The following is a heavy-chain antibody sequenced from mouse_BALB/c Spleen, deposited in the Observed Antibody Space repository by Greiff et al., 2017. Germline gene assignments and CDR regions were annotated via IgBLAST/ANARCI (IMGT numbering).Heavy chain of an antibody. Sequence: DVKLQESGPGLVKPSQSLSLTCTVTGYSITSDYAWNWIRQFPGNKLEWMGYISYSGSTSYNPSLKSRISITRDTSKNQFFLQLNSVTTEDTSTYYCAIHMYYVCYYAMDYWGQGTSVTVSS. CDR1: GYSITSDYA. CDR2: ISYSGST. CDR3: AIHMYYVCYYAMDY. D-gene: IGHD1-1*01. J-gene: IGHJ4*01. V-gene: IGHV3-2*02.